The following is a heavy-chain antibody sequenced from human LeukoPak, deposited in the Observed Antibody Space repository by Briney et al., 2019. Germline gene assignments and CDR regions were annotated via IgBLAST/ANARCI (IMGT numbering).Heavy chain of an antibody. V-gene: IGHV3-7*01. CDR2: ISEDGSNK. CDR1: GLTFRNYW. CDR3: VSWSGKYYVTSEIPANS. D-gene: IGHD3-10*02. J-gene: IGHJ4*02. Sequence: GGSLRPSCAASGLTFRNYWMSWIRRAPGKGLEWAAHISEDGSNKYYVDSVKGRFTISRDNAKNSLYLQMNSLRVEDTAVYYCVSWSGKYYVTSEIPANSWGQGTLVTVSS.